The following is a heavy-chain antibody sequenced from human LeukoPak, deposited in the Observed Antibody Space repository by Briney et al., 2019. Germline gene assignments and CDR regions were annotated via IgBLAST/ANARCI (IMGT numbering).Heavy chain of an antibody. CDR3: ARVSPNTVTTLQYLDY. CDR2: IKQDGSVK. V-gene: IGHV3-7*01. D-gene: IGHD4-17*01. J-gene: IGHJ4*02. CDR1: GFTFSSYS. Sequence: GGSLRLSCAASGFTFSSYSMNWVRQAPGKGLEWVANIKQDGSVKYYVDSVKGRFTTSRDNAKNSLYLQMNSLRAEDTAVYYCARVSPNTVTTLQYLDYWGQGTLVTVSS.